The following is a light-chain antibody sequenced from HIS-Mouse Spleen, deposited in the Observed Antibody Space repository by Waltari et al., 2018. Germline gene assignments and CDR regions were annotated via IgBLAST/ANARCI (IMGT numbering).Light chain of an antibody. J-gene: IGLJ2*01. Sequence: SYELPQPPSVSVSPGQTARITCPGHALPRKYAYWYQQKSGQAPVLVIYEDSKRPSGIPERFSGSSSGTMATLTISGAQVEDEADYYCYSTDSSGNHRVFGGGTKLTVL. CDR2: EDS. CDR3: YSTDSSGNHRV. CDR1: ALPRKY. V-gene: IGLV3-10*01.